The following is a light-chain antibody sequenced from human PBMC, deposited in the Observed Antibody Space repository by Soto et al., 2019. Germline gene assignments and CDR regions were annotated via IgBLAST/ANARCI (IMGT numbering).Light chain of an antibody. V-gene: IGKV1-5*03. J-gene: IGKJ1*01. CDR3: QQYNNYAT. CDR1: QSISSW. Sequence: DIQMTQSPSTLSASVGDRVTITCRASQSISSWLAWYQQKPGKAPRLLISKASTLKSGVPSRFSGSGSGTDFTLPISSLQPDDFATYYCQQYNNYATFGQGTKVDI. CDR2: KAS.